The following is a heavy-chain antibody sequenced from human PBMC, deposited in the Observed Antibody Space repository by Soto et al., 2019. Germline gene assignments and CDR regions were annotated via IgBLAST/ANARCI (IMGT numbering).Heavy chain of an antibody. CDR3: ARGARRADCSSTSCLDAFDI. J-gene: IGHJ3*02. CDR1: GFSLSTSGVG. D-gene: IGHD2-2*01. CDR2: IYWNDDE. V-gene: IGHV2-5*01. Sequence: QITLKESGPTLLKPTQTLTLTCTFSGFSLSTSGVGVGWIRQPPGKAPEWLALIYWNDDERYSPSLKSRLTITKDTSKNQVVLTLTNMDPVDTATYYCARGARRADCSSTSCLDAFDICGQGTLVTVSS.